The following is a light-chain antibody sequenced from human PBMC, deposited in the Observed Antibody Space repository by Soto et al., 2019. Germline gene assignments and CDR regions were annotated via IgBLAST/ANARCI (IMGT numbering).Light chain of an antibody. J-gene: IGLJ1*01. CDR3: SSYTTSTTVV. CDR2: EVS. CDR1: SSDVGGYNF. V-gene: IGLV2-14*03. Sequence: QSALTQPASMFGSPGQSITFSCTGTSSDVGGYNFVSWYQQHPGKAPKLMIYEVSSRPSGVSNRFSGSKSGNTASLTISGLQPEDEADYYCSSYTTSTTVVFGTGTRSPS.